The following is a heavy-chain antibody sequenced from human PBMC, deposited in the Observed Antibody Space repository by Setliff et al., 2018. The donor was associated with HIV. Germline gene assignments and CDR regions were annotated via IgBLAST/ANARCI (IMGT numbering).Heavy chain of an antibody. CDR3: AGYVMRSFDWFFTVKMQGYYFGH. D-gene: IGHD3-9*01. J-gene: IGHJ4*02. Sequence: SETLSLTCAVDGGSFSGYYWSWIRQPPGKGLEWIGEINHSGSTNYNPSLKSRVTISVDTSKKHLSLKLNSVTAAATAVYFCAGYVMRSFDWFFTVKMQGYYFGHWGQGTLVTVSS. CDR1: GGSFSGYY. V-gene: IGHV4-34*01. CDR2: INHSGST.